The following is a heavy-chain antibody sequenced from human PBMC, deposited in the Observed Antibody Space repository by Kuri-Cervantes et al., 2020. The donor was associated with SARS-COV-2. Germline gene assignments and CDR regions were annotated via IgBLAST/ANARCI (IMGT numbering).Heavy chain of an antibody. Sequence: LRLSCTVSGGSISSSSYYWSWIRPPAGKGLEWIGRIYTSGSTNYNPSLKRRVTMSVDTSKNQFSLKLSSVTAPDTAVYYCARAQDYYDSSGSITLFDYWGQGTLVTVSS. CDR3: ARAQDYYDSSGSITLFDY. CDR1: GGSISSSSYY. D-gene: IGHD3-22*01. V-gene: IGHV4-61*02. J-gene: IGHJ4*01. CDR2: IYTSGST.